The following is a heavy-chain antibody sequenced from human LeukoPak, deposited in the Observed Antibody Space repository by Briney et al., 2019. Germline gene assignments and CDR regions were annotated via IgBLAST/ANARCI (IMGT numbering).Heavy chain of an antibody. J-gene: IGHJ4*02. CDR2: ISSDGSNT. V-gene: IGHV3-74*01. CDR3: IRVPY. CDR1: GFTFNKYY. Sequence: PGGSLRLSCAVSGFTFNKYYMHWVRQAPGKGLVWVSRISSDGSNTNYADSVKGRFTISRDIAKNTLYLQMNSLRAEDTAVYYCIRVPYWGQGALVTVSS.